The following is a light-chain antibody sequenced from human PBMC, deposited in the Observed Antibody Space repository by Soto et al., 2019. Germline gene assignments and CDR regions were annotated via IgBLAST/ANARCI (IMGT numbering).Light chain of an antibody. CDR2: DAS. CDR1: QSVSSY. V-gene: IGKV3-11*01. Sequence: EIVLTQSPATLSLSPGERATLSCRASQSVSSYLAWYQQKPGQAPRLLIYDASNRATGIPARFSGSGSGTHVPLRISSLEPEDFADYYCQQRSNWPPYTFGQGTKLEIK. J-gene: IGKJ2*01. CDR3: QQRSNWPPYT.